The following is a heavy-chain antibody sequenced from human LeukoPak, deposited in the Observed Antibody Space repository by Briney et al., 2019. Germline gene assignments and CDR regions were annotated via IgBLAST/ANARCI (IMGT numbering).Heavy chain of an antibody. V-gene: IGHV4-38-2*02. J-gene: IGHJ4*02. CDR1: GYSISSGYY. Sequence: SETLSLTCTVSGYSISSGYYWGWIRQPPGKGLEWIGSIYHSGSTYYDPSLKSRVTISVDTSKNQFSLKLSSVTAADTAVYYCARASTVYDFWSGYPRYFDYWGQGTLVTVSS. CDR3: ARASTVYDFWSGYPRYFDY. CDR2: IYHSGST. D-gene: IGHD3-3*01.